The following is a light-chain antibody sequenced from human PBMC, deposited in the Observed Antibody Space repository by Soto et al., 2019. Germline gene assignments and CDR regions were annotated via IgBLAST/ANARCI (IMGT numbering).Light chain of an antibody. V-gene: IGLV2-8*01. CDR3: SSFAGSNIL. CDR2: EVT. Sequence: QSALAQPTSVSGSPGQSIAISCTGTSSDVGGYNYVSWHQQHPGKAPKLMIYEVTKRPSGVPDRFSASKSGNTASLTVSGLQAEDEADYYCSSFAGSNILFGGGTKLTVL. J-gene: IGLJ2*01. CDR1: SSDVGGYNY.